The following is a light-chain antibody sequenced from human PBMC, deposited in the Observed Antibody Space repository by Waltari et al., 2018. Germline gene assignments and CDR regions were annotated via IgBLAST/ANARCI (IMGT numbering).Light chain of an antibody. CDR2: GAS. CDR3: QQYNNWPLT. CDR1: RSVNSN. Sequence: SGRNSRSVNSNLAWYQHKPGQAPRLLMYGASTRPTGIPARFSGSESGTEFTLTITSLQSEDFAVYYCQQYNNWPLTFGGGTKVEI. V-gene: IGKV3-15*01. J-gene: IGKJ4*01.